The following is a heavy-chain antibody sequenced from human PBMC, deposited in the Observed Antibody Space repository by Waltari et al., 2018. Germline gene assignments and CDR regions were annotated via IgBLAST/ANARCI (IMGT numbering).Heavy chain of an antibody. CDR1: GFNFISDA. D-gene: IGHD3-22*01. J-gene: IGHJ4*02. CDR2: ISDSGVIT. CDR3: ARHLYSIDYLELGY. V-gene: IGHV3-23*01. Sequence: EVHVLESGGGLAQPGGSLRLPCAASGFNFISDAMSCVRQAPGKGLEWVSGISDSGVITKYADSVKGRFTVSRDNSKNTVFLQLNSLRAEDTAIYYCARHLYSIDYLELGYWGQGTLVTVSS.